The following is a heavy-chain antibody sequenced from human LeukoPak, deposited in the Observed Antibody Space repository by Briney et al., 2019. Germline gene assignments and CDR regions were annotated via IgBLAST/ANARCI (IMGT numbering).Heavy chain of an antibody. V-gene: IGHV3-13*01. CDR1: GFTLSSYD. CDR3: ARAASGYGFDY. Sequence: GGPLRLSCAGSGFTLSSYDMHWVRQGTGKGLEWVSAIGTAGDRYYPGSVKGRFTISRENAKNSLFLQMNSLTAGDTAVYYCARAASGYGFDYWGQGTLVTVSS. J-gene: IGHJ4*02. D-gene: IGHD5-12*01. CDR2: IGTAGDR.